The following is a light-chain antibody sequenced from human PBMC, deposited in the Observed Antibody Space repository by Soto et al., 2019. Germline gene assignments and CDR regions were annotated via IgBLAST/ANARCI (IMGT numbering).Light chain of an antibody. Sequence: DIQITHSPSILSASVGDRVTITCRSSQSIRSWLAWYQQKPGKAPKLLIYDAYSLESGVPSRFSGRRSGTEFTLTIAGLQPEDFATYYCQQYESYSPLTLGGGTKVDIK. CDR1: QSIRSW. CDR3: QQYESYSPLT. CDR2: DAY. V-gene: IGKV1-5*01. J-gene: IGKJ4*01.